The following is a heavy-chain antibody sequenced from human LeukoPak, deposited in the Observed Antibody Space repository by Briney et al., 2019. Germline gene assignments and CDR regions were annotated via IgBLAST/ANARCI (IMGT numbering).Heavy chain of an antibody. CDR1: GGSFSGYY. D-gene: IGHD4-17*01. V-gene: IGHV4-34*01. CDR2: INHSGST. Sequence: SETLSLTCAVYGGSFSGYYWSWIRQPPGKGLEWIGEINHSGSTNYNPSLKSRVTISVDTSKNQFSLKLSSVTAADTAVYYCAREGTAVTADYWGQGTLVTVSS. J-gene: IGHJ4*02. CDR3: AREGTAVTADY.